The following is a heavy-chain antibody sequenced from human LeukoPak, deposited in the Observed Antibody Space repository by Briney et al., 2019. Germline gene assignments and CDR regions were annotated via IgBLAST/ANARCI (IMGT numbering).Heavy chain of an antibody. CDR1: GGSISSHY. Sequence: SETLSLTRTVSGGSISSHYWSWIRQPPGKGLEWIGYIYYSGSTNYNPSLKSRVTILVDTSKNQFSLKLSSVTAADTAVYYCARGNYYFDYWGQGTLVTVSS. CDR2: IYYSGST. D-gene: IGHD1-1*01. CDR3: ARGNYYFDY. J-gene: IGHJ4*02. V-gene: IGHV4-59*11.